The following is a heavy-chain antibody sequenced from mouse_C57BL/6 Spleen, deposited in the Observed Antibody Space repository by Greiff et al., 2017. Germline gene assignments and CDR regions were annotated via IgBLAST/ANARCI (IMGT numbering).Heavy chain of an antibody. CDR3: ARDDGYYVGGAMDY. J-gene: IGHJ4*01. CDR1: GFTFSDYG. V-gene: IGHV5-17*01. D-gene: IGHD2-3*01. Sequence: EVHLVESGGGLVKPGGSLKLSCAASGFTFSDYGMHWVRQAPEKGLEWVAYISSGSSTIYYADTVKGRFTISRDNAKNTLFLQMTSLRSEDTAMYYCARDDGYYVGGAMDYWGQGTSVTVSS. CDR2: ISSGSSTI.